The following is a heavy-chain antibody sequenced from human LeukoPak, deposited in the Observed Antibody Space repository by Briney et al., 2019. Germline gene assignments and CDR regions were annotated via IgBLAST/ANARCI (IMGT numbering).Heavy chain of an antibody. J-gene: IGHJ1*01. Sequence: GGSLRLSCAASGFTFSSYWMHWVRQAPGKGLVWVSRIKSDGSTRYADSVKGRFTISRDNAKSTVSLQMNSLRAEDTGVYYCARAPSEIGGYYPEYLRHWGQGTLVTVSP. CDR1: GFTFSSYW. CDR2: IKSDGST. CDR3: ARAPSEIGGYYPEYLRH. V-gene: IGHV3-74*01. D-gene: IGHD3-22*01.